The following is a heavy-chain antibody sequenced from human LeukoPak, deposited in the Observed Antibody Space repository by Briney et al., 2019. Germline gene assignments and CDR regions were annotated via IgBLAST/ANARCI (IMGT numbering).Heavy chain of an antibody. CDR2: IYHSGST. CDR1: GGSISSGGYY. CDR3: ARDPGGSYGLDY. Sequence: SQTLSLTCTVSGGSISSGGYYWSWIRQPPGKGLEWIGYIYHSGSTYYNPSLKSRVTISVDRSKNQFSLKLSSVTAADTAVYYCARDPGGSYGLDYWGQGTLVTVSS. J-gene: IGHJ4*02. D-gene: IGHD1-26*01. V-gene: IGHV4-30-2*01.